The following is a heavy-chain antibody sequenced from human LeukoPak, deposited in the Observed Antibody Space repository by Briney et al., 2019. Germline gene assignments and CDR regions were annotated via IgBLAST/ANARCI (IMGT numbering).Heavy chain of an antibody. Sequence: SETLSLTCAVSSGYINSSNWWSWVRQSPGKNLEWIGQIFHTGSAYYSPSFKSRVTISVDKSKNQFSLRLMSVTAADTAVYYCVRDRNSNLRLGFWGPGILVIVSS. CDR1: SGYINSSNW. CDR2: IFHTGSA. CDR3: VRDRNSNLRLGF. D-gene: IGHD1-1*01. V-gene: IGHV4-4*02. J-gene: IGHJ4*02.